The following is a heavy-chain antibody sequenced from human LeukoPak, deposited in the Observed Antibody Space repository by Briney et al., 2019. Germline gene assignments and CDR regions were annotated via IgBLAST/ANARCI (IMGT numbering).Heavy chain of an antibody. Sequence: GGSLRLSCAASGFTFSSSAMSWVRQAPGKGLEWVSAISGSGGSTYYADSVKGRFTTSTDNSKNTLYLQMNSLRAEDTAVYYCAKDGYYDSSGYCDYWGQGAMVSVSS. D-gene: IGHD3-22*01. CDR3: AKDGYYDSSGYCDY. V-gene: IGHV3-23*01. J-gene: IGHJ4*02. CDR2: ISGSGGST. CDR1: GFTFSSSA.